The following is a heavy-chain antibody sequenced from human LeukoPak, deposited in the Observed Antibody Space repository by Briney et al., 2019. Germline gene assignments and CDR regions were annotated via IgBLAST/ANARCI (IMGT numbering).Heavy chain of an antibody. CDR3: ARDQQVSGYNQAFDI. J-gene: IGHJ3*02. D-gene: IGHD5-24*01. CDR2: IIPIFGTA. V-gene: IGHV1-69*13. Sequence: SVTVSCKASGGTFSSYAISWVQQAPGQGLEWMGGIIPIFGTANYAQKFQGRVTITADESTSTAYMELSSLRSEDTAVYYCARDQQVSGYNQAFDIWGQGTMVTVSS. CDR1: GGTFSSYA.